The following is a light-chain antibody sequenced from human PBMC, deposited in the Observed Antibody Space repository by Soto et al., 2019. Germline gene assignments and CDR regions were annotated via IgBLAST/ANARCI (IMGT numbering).Light chain of an antibody. Sequence: QSALTQPASVSGSPGQSITISCTGTSSDVGGYNYVSWYQQHPGKAPKLMIYEVSNRPSGFSNRFSGSKSGNTASLTISGLQAEDEADYYCSSYTSSSTRVFGGGPKLTVL. CDR1: SSDVGGYNY. V-gene: IGLV2-14*01. CDR2: EVS. J-gene: IGLJ3*02. CDR3: SSYTSSSTRV.